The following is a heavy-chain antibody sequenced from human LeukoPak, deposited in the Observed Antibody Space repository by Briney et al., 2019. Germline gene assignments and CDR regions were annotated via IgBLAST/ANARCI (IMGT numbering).Heavy chain of an antibody. Sequence: GALRLSCAASGFTFSDYSMNWVRQAPGKGLEWVAFIRYDGSNKYYADSVKGRFTISRDNSKNTLYLQMNSLRAEDTAVYYCAKGGSHIAAAGIDYWGQGTLVTVSS. D-gene: IGHD6-13*01. V-gene: IGHV3-30*02. CDR2: IRYDGSNK. CDR3: AKGGSHIAAAGIDY. CDR1: GFTFSDYS. J-gene: IGHJ4*02.